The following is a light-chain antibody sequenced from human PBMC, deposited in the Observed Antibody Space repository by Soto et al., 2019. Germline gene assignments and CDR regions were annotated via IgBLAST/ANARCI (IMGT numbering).Light chain of an antibody. CDR1: SCNIGSNY. J-gene: IGLJ2*01. Sequence: QLVLTQPPSASGTPGQRVTISCSGSSCNIGSNYVYWYQQLPGTAPKLLIYRNNQRPSGVPDRFSGSKSGTSASLAISGLRSEDEADYYCAAWDDSLSGHVVFGGGTKLTVL. CDR2: RNN. CDR3: AAWDDSLSGHVV. V-gene: IGLV1-47*01.